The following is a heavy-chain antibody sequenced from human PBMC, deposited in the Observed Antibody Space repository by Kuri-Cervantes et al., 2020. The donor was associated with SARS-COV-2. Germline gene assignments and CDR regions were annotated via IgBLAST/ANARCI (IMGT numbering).Heavy chain of an antibody. CDR1: GFTFSGSA. CDR2: IRSKANSYAT. J-gene: IGHJ4*02. CDR3: TRRIQGRTFDY. Sequence: ETLSLTCAASGFTFSGSAMHWVRQASGKGLEWVGRIRSKANSYATAYAASVKGRFTISRDDSKNTAYLQMNSLKTEDTAVYYCTRRIQGRTFDYWGQGTLVTVSS. V-gene: IGHV3-73*01.